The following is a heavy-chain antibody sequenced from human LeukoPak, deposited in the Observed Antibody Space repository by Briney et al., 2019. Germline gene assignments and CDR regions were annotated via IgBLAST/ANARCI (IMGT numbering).Heavy chain of an antibody. D-gene: IGHD6-19*01. J-gene: IGHJ4*02. CDR1: GYTFTNFY. Sequence: ASVKVSCKASGYTFTNFYMHWVRQAPGQGLEWMRIINPSGGTTTYAQKFQGRVTMTRDTSTNTVYMDLSSLRSEDTAVYYCARDVSAGSQFFDYWGQGTLVTVSS. CDR3: ARDVSAGSQFFDY. CDR2: INPSGGTT. V-gene: IGHV1-46*01.